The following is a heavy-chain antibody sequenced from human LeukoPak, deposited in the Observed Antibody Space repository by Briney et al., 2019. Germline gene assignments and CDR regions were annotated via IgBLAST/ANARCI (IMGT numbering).Heavy chain of an antibody. Sequence: SETLSLTCTVSGGSISSSSYYWGWIRQPPGKGLEWIGSIYYSGSTYYNPSLKSRVTISVDTSKNQFSLKLSSVTAADTAVYYCARAPYSSSWSGHGLYNWFDPWGQGTLVTVSS. D-gene: IGHD6-13*01. J-gene: IGHJ5*02. CDR2: IYYSGST. V-gene: IGHV4-39*07. CDR3: ARAPYSSSWSGHGLYNWFDP. CDR1: GGSISSSSYY.